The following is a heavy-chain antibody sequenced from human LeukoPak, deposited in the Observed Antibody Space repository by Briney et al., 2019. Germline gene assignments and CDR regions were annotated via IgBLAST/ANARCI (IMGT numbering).Heavy chain of an antibody. D-gene: IGHD3-16*01. J-gene: IGHJ6*03. CDR3: ARPQLGINYHYYMDV. CDR2: ISGSSSYI. CDR1: GFTFSTYN. V-gene: IGHV3-21*04. Sequence: GGSLRLSCAASGFTFSTYNMNWVRQAPGKGLEWVSPISGSSSYIYYADSVKGRFSISRDNAKNSLYLQMNSLRAEDTAVYYCARPQLGINYHYYMDVWGKGTTVIVSS.